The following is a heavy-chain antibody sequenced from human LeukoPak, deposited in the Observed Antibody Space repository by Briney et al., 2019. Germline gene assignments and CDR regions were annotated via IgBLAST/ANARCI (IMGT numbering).Heavy chain of an antibody. V-gene: IGHV1-58*01. D-gene: IGHD4-17*01. CDR1: GCTFTISA. CDR2: IVVGSGNT. J-gene: IGHJ4*02. CDR3: AAGSYDYGDYGLDY. Sequence: SVRVSSKDSGCTFTISAVQWVRQARGQRLEWIGWIVVGSGNTNYAQKFQERVTITRDMSTSTAYMELSSLRSEDTAVYYCAAGSYDYGDYGLDYWGQGTLVTVSS.